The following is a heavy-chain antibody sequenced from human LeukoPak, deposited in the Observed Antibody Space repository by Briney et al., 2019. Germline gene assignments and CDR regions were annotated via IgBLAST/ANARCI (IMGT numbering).Heavy chain of an antibody. D-gene: IGHD1-1*01. CDR3: VKGQPYNSYEF. Sequence: GGSLRLSCVASGFSFSASWMTWVRQAPGKGLEWVANINEHGTATYYADSMRGRFAISRDNSKNSLYLQMNRLRAEDTAVYFCVKGQPYNSYEFWGQGTLVSVSS. CDR1: GFSFSASW. J-gene: IGHJ1*01. V-gene: IGHV3-7*01. CDR2: INEHGTAT.